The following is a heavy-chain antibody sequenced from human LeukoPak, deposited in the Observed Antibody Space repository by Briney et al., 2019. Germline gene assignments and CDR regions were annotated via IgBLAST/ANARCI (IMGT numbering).Heavy chain of an antibody. CDR2: LSYDGSNT. CDR1: GFIFSGFG. D-gene: IGHD4-17*01. Sequence: GGSPRLSCVASGFIFSGFGMHWVRQPPGKGLEWVAVLSYDGSNTYYADSVKGRFTISRDNSKNTLFMQMNSLRAEDTAVYYCVRDPPPYGGGYWGQGTLVTVSS. J-gene: IGHJ4*02. V-gene: IGHV3-30*03. CDR3: VRDPPPYGGGY.